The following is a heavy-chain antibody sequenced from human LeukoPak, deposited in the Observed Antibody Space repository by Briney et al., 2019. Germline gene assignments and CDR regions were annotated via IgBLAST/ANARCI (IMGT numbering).Heavy chain of an antibody. Sequence: ASVKVSCKASGYTFSNFFIHWVRQAPGQGLAWMGVINPSGGGTTYAQKFQGRVTMTRDTSTSTAYMELRSLRSDDTAVYYCARGDEYSSSSVDYWGQGTLVTVSS. D-gene: IGHD6-6*01. CDR1: GYTFSNFF. CDR3: ARGDEYSSSSVDY. V-gene: IGHV1-46*01. CDR2: INPSGGGT. J-gene: IGHJ4*02.